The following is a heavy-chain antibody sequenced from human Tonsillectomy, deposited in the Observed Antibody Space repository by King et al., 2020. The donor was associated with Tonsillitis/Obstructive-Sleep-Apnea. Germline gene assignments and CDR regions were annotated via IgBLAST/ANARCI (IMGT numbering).Heavy chain of an antibody. V-gene: IGHV3-33*06. CDR1: GFTFRDYG. Sequence: MQLVQSGGGVVQPGGSLRLSCAASGFTFRDYGMHWVRQAPGKGLEWVAVIWYDGSQKYHADSVKGRFTISRDNSKNTLYLQMNSLRSEDMAVYYCAKVILRGLWAFYISGQGTIVTASS. CDR2: IWYDGSQK. J-gene: IGHJ3*02. D-gene: IGHD3-10*01. CDR3: AKVILRGLWAFYI.